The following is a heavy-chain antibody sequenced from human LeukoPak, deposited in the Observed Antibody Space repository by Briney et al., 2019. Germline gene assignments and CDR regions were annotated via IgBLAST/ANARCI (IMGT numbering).Heavy chain of an antibody. J-gene: IGHJ4*02. CDR2: IKEDGSEK. Sequence: GGSLRLSCAASGFTFSGFWMTWVRQAPGRGLEWVANIKEDGSEKNYVDSVKGRFTISRDNAKNSLYLQMNSLRAEDTAVYYCARDLSVGGGQGTLVTVSS. D-gene: IGHD2/OR15-2a*01. V-gene: IGHV3-7*01. CDR3: ARDLSVG. CDR1: GFTFSGFW.